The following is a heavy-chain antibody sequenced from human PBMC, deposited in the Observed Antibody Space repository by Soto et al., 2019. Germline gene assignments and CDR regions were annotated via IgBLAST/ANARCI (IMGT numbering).Heavy chain of an antibody. J-gene: IGHJ4*02. CDR2: IHHNGNT. V-gene: IGHV4-4*02. Sequence: QVQLQESGPGLVKPSGTLSLTCTVSGDSISSLNWWSWVSQPPGKGLEWLGQIHHNGNTDHNASLKSRVTISIAKSKNQFSLNLNSVTVADTAVYYCVRVPKYWGQGTLVTVSS. CDR3: VRVPKY. CDR1: GDSISSLNW.